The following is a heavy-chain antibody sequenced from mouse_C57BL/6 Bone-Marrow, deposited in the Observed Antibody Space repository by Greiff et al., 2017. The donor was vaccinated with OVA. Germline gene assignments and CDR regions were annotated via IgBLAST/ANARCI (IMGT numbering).Heavy chain of an antibody. V-gene: IGHV5-12*01. D-gene: IGHD1-1*01. CDR1: GFTFSDYY. J-gene: IGHJ1*03. Sequence: EVQGVESGGGLVQPGGSLKLSCAASGFTFSDYYMYWVRQTPEKRLEWVAYISNGGGSTYYPDTVKGRFTISRDNAKNTLYLQMSRLKSEDTAMYYCARHYYGSRGPYFDVWGTGTTVTVSS. CDR2: ISNGGGST. CDR3: ARHYYGSRGPYFDV.